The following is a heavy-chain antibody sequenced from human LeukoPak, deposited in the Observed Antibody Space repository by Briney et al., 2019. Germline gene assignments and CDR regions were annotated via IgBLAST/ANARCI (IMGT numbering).Heavy chain of an antibody. CDR2: INSDGSST. CDR1: GFTFSSYW. V-gene: IGHV3-74*01. CDR3: ARVGFWASFGY. J-gene: IGHJ4*02. D-gene: IGHD2-2*03. Sequence: GGPLRLSCAASGFTFSSYWMHWVRQAPGKGLVWVSRINSDGSSTSYADSVKGRFTISRDNAKNTLYLQMNSLRAEDTAVYYCARVGFWASFGYWGQGTLVTVSS.